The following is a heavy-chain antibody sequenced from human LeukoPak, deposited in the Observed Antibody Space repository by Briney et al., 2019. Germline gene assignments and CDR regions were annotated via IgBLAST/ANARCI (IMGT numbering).Heavy chain of an antibody. D-gene: IGHD4-17*01. CDR2: IYYSGST. V-gene: IGHV4-39*07. CDR1: GGSISSSSYY. J-gene: IGHJ6*03. CDR3: ARVVYDYGDLMSSSYYYYYYMDV. Sequence: SETLSLTCTVSGGSISSSSYYWGWIRQPPGKGLEWIGSIYYSGSTYYNPSLKSRVTISVDTSKNQFSLKLSSVTAADTAVYYCARVVYDYGDLMSSSYYYYYYMDVWGKGTTVTVSS.